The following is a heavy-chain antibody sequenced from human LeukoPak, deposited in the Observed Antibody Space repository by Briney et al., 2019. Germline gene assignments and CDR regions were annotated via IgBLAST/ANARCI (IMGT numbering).Heavy chain of an antibody. V-gene: IGHV4-59*08. J-gene: IGHJ4*02. Sequence: SETLSLTCTVSGGSISSYYWSWIRQPPGKGLEWIGYIYYSGSTNYNPSLKSRVTISVDTSKNQFSLKLSSVTAADTAVYYCARWAVHDYGDYNFFDYWGQGTLVSVSS. CDR1: GGSISSYY. CDR2: IYYSGST. CDR3: ARWAVHDYGDYNFFDY. D-gene: IGHD4-17*01.